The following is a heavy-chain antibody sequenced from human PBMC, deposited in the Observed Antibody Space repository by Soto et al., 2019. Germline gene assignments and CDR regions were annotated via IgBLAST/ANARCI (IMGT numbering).Heavy chain of an antibody. D-gene: IGHD1-1*01. CDR1: GFSFNNYE. Sequence: PGGSLRLSCVASGFSFNNYEINWVRQAPWKGLEWISYINGRGTSIKYEDSVKGRFTISRDNAWTSVYLQMDSLRDEDTAIYYCARGNDGNAFDFWGPGVLVTVSS. CDR3: ARGNDGNAFDF. CDR2: INGRGTSI. J-gene: IGHJ4*02. V-gene: IGHV3-48*03.